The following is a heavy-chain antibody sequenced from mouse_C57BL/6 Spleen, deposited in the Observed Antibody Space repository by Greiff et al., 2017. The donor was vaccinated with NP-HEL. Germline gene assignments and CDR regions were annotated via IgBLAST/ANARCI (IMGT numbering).Heavy chain of an antibody. CDR3: ARELLRGGYFDY. CDR2: LYPGDGDT. CDR1: GYAFSSSW. J-gene: IGHJ2*01. D-gene: IGHD1-1*01. V-gene: IGHV1-82*01. Sequence: QVQLKQSGPELVKPGASVKISCKASGYAFSSSWMNWVKQRPGKGLEWIGRLYPGDGDTNYNGKFQGKATLTAEQSSSTAYMQLSSLTSEDSAVYFCARELLRGGYFDYWGQGTTLTVSS.